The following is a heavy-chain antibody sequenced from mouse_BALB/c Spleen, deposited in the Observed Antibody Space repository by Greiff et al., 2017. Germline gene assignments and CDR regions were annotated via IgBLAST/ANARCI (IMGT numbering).Heavy chain of an antibody. D-gene: IGHD2-14*01. CDR3: ARDRYDGYYYAMAY. Sequence: EVKLMESGGGLVKPGGSLKLPCAASGFTFRSYALSWFRQTPEKRLEWFASISSGGSTYYPDSVKGRFTISRDNARNILYLQKSSLRSEDTAMYYCARDRYDGYYYAMAYWGQGTSVTVSA. V-gene: IGHV5-6-5*01. CDR2: ISSGGST. CDR1: GFTFRSYA. J-gene: IGHJ4*01.